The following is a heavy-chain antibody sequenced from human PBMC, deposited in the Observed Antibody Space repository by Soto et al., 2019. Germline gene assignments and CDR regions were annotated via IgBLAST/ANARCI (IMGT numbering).Heavy chain of an antibody. CDR3: ARDYDYIWGPIGAFDI. D-gene: IGHD3-16*01. CDR1: GFTFSSYS. Sequence: GGSLRLSCAASGFTFSSYSMNWVRQAPGKGLEWVSSISIISIYIFYADSVKGRFTISRDNAKNSLYLKMNSLRAEDTAVFYCARDYDYIWGPIGAFDIWGQGTMVTVSS. J-gene: IGHJ3*02. V-gene: IGHV3-21*01. CDR2: ISIISIYI.